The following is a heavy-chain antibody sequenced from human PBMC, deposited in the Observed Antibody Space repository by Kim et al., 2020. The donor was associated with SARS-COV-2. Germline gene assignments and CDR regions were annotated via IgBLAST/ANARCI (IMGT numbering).Heavy chain of an antibody. CDR2: INWDEVTT. CDR3: AREERLERYPFVDWLDP. CDR1: GFPFDDYN. J-gene: IGHJ5*02. Sequence: GGSLRLSCVASGFPFDDYNIHWVRQRPGKGLEWLSLINWDEVTTYYADSVKGRFTVPRDNSKNSLYLQMNSLRAEDTALYYCAREERLERYPFVDWLDP. V-gene: IGHV3-43*01. D-gene: IGHD1-1*01.